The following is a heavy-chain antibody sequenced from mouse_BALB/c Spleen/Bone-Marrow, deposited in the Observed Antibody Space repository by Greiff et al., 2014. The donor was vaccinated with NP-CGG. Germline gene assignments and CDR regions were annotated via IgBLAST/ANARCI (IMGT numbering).Heavy chain of an antibody. CDR3: ARYGNGLMDY. Sequence: VQLQQPGAELVKPGASVKLSCTASGFNIKDTYMHWVKQRPEQGLEWIGRIDTANGNTKYDPKFQGKATITAGTSSNTAYLQLSSLTSEDTAVYYCARYGNGLMDYWGQGTSVTVSS. D-gene: IGHD2-1*01. V-gene: IGHV14-3*02. CDR1: GFNIKDTY. J-gene: IGHJ4*01. CDR2: IDTANGNT.